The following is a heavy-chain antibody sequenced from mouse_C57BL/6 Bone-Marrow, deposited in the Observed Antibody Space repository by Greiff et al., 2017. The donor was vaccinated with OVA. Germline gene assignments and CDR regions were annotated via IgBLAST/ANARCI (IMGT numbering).Heavy chain of an antibody. Sequence: EVQLQQSGGGLVQPKGSLKLSCAASGFSFNTYAMNWVRQAPGKGLEWVARIRSKSNNYATYYADSVKDRFTISRDDSESMLYLQMNNLKTEDTAMYYCVGQSPSNYGNSGGAMDYWGQGTSVTVSS. CDR1: GFSFNTYA. CDR2: IRSKSNNYAT. CDR3: VGQSPSNYGNSGGAMDY. D-gene: IGHD2-1*01. V-gene: IGHV10-1*01. J-gene: IGHJ4*01.